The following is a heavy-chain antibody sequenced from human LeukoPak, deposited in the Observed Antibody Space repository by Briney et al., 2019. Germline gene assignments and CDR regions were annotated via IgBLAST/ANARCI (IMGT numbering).Heavy chain of an antibody. Sequence: SVTVSCKASGGTFSSDCISWVRQAPGKGLEWMGRIIPILGIGNYAQKFQGRVTITADKSTSTAYMELSSLRSEDTAVYYCAQLWTTVTTPSSLRGVYWGQGTLVTVSS. V-gene: IGHV1-69*02. J-gene: IGHJ4*02. CDR1: GGTFSSDC. CDR3: AQLWTTVTTPSSLRGVY. D-gene: IGHD4-17*01. CDR2: IIPILGIG.